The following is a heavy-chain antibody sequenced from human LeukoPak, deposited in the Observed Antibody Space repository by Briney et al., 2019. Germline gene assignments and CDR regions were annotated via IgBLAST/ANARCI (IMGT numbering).Heavy chain of an antibody. CDR1: GFTFSTYN. D-gene: IGHD6-19*01. Sequence: PGGSLRLSCAASGFTFSTYNMNWVRQAPGQGLEWVSYISSSSTTIYYADSVKGRFTISRDNAKNSLYLQMNSLRAEDTAVYYCARSSGWYHRGPDYYYYYMDVWGKGTTVTVS. J-gene: IGHJ6*03. CDR2: ISSSSTTI. V-gene: IGHV3-48*04. CDR3: ARSSGWYHRGPDYYYYYMDV.